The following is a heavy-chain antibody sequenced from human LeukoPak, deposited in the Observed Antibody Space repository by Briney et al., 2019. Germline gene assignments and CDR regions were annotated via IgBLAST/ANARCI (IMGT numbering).Heavy chain of an antibody. D-gene: IGHD2-21*02. CDR1: GGAIDNYY. CDR2: VYYSGTI. CDR3: ARHGTAAGPFQL. J-gene: IGHJ1*01. Sequence: SETLSLTCTVSGGAIDNYYWSWIRQPPGKGLEWVAYVYYSGTINYNPSLESRVTISVDTSKNQFSLRLTSVAAADTAVYYCARHGTAAGPFQLWGRGTLVTVSS. V-gene: IGHV4-59*08.